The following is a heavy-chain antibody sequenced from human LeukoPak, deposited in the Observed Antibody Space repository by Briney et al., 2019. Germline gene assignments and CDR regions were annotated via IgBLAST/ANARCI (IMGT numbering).Heavy chain of an antibody. CDR3: ARGRGLAYYYDSSGYYYDY. CDR2: IYYSGST. V-gene: IGHV4-31*03. Sequence: SETLSLTCTVSGGSLSSGGYYWSWIRQHPGKGLEWIGYIYYSGSTYYNPSLKSRVTISVDTSKNQFSLKLSSVTAADTAVYYCARGRGLAYYYDSSGYYYDYWGQGTLVTVSS. CDR1: GGSLSSGGYY. J-gene: IGHJ4*02. D-gene: IGHD3-22*01.